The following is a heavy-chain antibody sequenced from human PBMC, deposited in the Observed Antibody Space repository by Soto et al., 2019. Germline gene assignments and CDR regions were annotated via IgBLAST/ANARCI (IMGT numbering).Heavy chain of an antibody. CDR2: INPNTGDT. J-gene: IGHJ6*02. V-gene: IGHV1-2*04. CDR3: APGHGLTGYVLSYYSMDV. D-gene: IGHD3-9*01. Sequence: QVQLVQSGAEVKKLGASVKVSCKASGYTFTGHQIHWVRQAPGQGLEWVGWINPNTGDTNYSQRFQGWVTMTSDTSISTAYMELTRLRSDDTAVYYCAPGHGLTGYVLSYYSMDVWGQGTTVTVSS. CDR1: GYTFTGHQ.